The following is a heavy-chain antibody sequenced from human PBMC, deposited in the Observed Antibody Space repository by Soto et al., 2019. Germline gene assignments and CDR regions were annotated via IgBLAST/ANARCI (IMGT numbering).Heavy chain of an antibody. CDR1: GGSFSGYY. Sequence: QVQLQQWGAGLLKPSETLSLTCAVYGGSFSGYYWSWIRQPPGKGLEWIGEINHSGSTNYNPSLKSRVTISVDTSKNQFSLKLSSVTAADTAVYYCARLKGYCSSTGCYSFWFDPWGQGTLVTVSS. CDR3: ARLKGYCSSTGCYSFWFDP. CDR2: INHSGST. D-gene: IGHD2-2*01. V-gene: IGHV4-34*01. J-gene: IGHJ5*02.